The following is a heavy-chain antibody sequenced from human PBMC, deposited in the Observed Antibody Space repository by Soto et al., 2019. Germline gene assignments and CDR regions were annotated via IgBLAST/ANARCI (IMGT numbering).Heavy chain of an antibody. D-gene: IGHD3-10*01. CDR2: INPILSMS. V-gene: IGHV1-69*02. Sequence: QVQLVQSGAEVKKPGSSVRVSCKASGDTFTFYSINWVRQAPGLGLEWMGRINPILSMSNYAQRFQGRVTMTADKSTSTAYRELSSLSSEDTAMYYCARSYGSGYRAFDYWGQGALVTVSS. CDR1: GDTFTFYS. CDR3: ARSYGSGYRAFDY. J-gene: IGHJ4*02.